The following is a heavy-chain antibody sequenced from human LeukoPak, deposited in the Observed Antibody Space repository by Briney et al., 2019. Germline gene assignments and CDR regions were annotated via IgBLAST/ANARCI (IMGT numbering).Heavy chain of an antibody. J-gene: IGHJ6*03. V-gene: IGHV1-46*01. CDR2: INPTSGST. CDR3: ARDPGLTSYYYYMDV. D-gene: IGHD1-14*01. CDR1: GYTFTSYY. Sequence: GASVKVSCKASGYTFTSYYMHWVRQAPGQGLEWMGIINPTSGSTSYAQKFQGRVTMTRDASMSTVYMELSSLRSEDTAVYYCARDPGLTSYYYYMDVWGKGTTVTVSS.